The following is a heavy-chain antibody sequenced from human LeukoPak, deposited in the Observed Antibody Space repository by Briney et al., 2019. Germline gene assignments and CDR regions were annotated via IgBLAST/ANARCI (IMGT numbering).Heavy chain of an antibody. CDR2: IYYSGST. Sequence: PSETLSLTCTVSAGSISSSSYSWGWIRQPPGKGLEWIGSIYYSGSTYYNPSLKSRVTISVDTSKNQFSLKLSSVTAADTAVYYCARDVRGDFDYWGQGTLVTVSS. V-gene: IGHV4-39*07. J-gene: IGHJ4*02. CDR1: AGSISSSSYS. D-gene: IGHD3-10*01. CDR3: ARDVRGDFDY.